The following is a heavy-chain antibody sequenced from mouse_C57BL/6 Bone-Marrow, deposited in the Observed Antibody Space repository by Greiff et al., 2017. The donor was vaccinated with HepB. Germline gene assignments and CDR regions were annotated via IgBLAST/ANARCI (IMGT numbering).Heavy chain of an antibody. Sequence: VQLQQSGAELVRPGASVKLSCTASGFNIKDDYMHWVKQRPEQGLEWIGWIDPENGDTEYASKFQGKATITADTSSNTAYLQLSSLTSEDTAVYYCTTPNWAWFAYWGQGTLVTVSA. V-gene: IGHV14-4*01. CDR1: GFNIKDDY. CDR2: IDPENGDT. CDR3: TTPNWAWFAY. D-gene: IGHD4-1*01. J-gene: IGHJ3*01.